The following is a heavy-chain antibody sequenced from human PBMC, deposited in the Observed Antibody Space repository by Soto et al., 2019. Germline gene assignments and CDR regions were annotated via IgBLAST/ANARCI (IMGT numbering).Heavy chain of an antibody. V-gene: IGHV3-30*18. CDR3: AKDQAIDGGAFDI. CDR1: GFTFSSYG. D-gene: IGHD3-10*01. J-gene: IGHJ3*02. Sequence: HPGGSLRLSCAASGFTFSSYGMHWVRQAPGKGLEWVAVISYDGSNKYYADSVKGRFTISRDNSKNTLYLQMNSLRAEDTAVYYCAKDQAIDGGAFDIWGQGTMVTVSS. CDR2: ISYDGSNK.